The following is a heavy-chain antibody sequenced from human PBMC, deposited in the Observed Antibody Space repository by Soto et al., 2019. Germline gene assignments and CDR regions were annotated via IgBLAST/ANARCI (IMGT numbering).Heavy chain of an antibody. CDR2: ISGSGGST. Sequence: EVQLLESGGGLVQPGGSLRLSCAASGFTFSSYAMSWVRQAPGKGLEWVSAISGSGGSTYYADSVKGRFTISRDNSNNTLYLQMNSLRAEDTAVYYCAKDLLPYVVRGVITNWGQGTLVTVSS. D-gene: IGHD3-10*01. J-gene: IGHJ4*02. CDR1: GFTFSSYA. V-gene: IGHV3-23*01. CDR3: AKDLLPYVVRGVITN.